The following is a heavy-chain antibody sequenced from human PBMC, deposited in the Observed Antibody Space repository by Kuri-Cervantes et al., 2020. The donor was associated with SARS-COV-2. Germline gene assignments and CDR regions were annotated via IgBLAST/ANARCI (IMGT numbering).Heavy chain of an antibody. J-gene: IGHJ4*02. CDR2: IYYSGST. V-gene: IGHV4-61*01. D-gene: IGHD4-11*01. CDR3: ARDRRNSFDY. CDR1: AGSMSSSSHY. Sequence: SETLSLTCSVSAGSMSSSSHYWGWIRQSPEKGLEWIGYIYYSGSTNYNPSLKSRVTISVDTSKNQFSLKLSSVTAADTAVYYCARDRRNSFDYWGQGTLVTVSS.